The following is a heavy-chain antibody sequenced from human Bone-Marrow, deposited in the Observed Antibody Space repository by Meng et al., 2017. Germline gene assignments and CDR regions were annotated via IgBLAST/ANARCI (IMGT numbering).Heavy chain of an antibody. V-gene: IGHV1-2*06. CDR2: INPNSGGT. D-gene: IGHD5-12*01. CDR1: VYTFTGYY. Sequence: QGQLVQSGAEVKRPGASVTDSCKASVYTFTGYYINWVRQAPGQGLEWMGRINPNSGGTNYAQNFQGRVTMTRDTSISTVYMELSRLTSDDTAVYYCARDSTSAYADSWGQGTLVTVSS. J-gene: IGHJ4*02. CDR3: ARDSTSAYADS.